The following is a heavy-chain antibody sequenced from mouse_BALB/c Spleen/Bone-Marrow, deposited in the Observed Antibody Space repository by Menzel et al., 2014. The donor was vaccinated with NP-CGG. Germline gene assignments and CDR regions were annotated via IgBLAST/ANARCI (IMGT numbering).Heavy chain of an antibody. CDR2: IDTSDTYS. V-gene: IGHV1-69*01. Sequence: QVQLQQSWAEPVMPGASVKMPCKSSVYTFTDYWMHWVKQRPGHGLEWCGSIDTSDTYSSYNQKFKGKATLTVDESSSTAYMQLSSLTTEESSVYYCARRGMMKEAWFAYWGQGTPVTVSA. CDR3: ARRGMMKEAWFAY. CDR1: VYTFTDYW. D-gene: IGHD2-3*01. J-gene: IGHJ3*01.